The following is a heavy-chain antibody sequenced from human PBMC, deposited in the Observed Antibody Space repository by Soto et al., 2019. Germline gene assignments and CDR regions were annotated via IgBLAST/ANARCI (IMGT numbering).Heavy chain of an antibody. CDR2: IIPIFGTA. D-gene: IGHD2-21*02. V-gene: IGHV1-69*01. CDR1: GGTFSSYA. J-gene: IGHJ5*02. CDR3: AREQSNCGGDCYSPNNWFDP. Sequence: QVQRVQSGAEVKKPGSSVKVSCKASGGTFSSYAISWVRQAPGQGLEWMGGIIPIFGTANYAQKFQGRVTITADESTSTAYMELSSLRSEDTAVYYCAREQSNCGGDCYSPNNWFDPWGQGTLVTVSS.